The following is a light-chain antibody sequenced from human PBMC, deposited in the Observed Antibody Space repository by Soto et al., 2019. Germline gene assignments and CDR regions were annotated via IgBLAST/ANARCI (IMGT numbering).Light chain of an antibody. J-gene: IGLJ3*02. CDR1: SSNIGAGYD. V-gene: IGLV1-40*01. CDR3: QSYDSSLSGWV. Sequence: SVLTQPPSVSGAPGQRVTISCTGSSSNIGAGYDVHWYQQLPGTAPKLLIYGNSNRPSGVPDRFSGSTSGTSASLAITGLQAEDEADYYCQSYDSSLSGWVFGGGTKVTVL. CDR2: GNS.